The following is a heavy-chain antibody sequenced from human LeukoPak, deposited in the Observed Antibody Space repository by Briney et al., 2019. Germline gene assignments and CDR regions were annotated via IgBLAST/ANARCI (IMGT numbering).Heavy chain of an antibody. D-gene: IGHD6-13*01. J-gene: IGHJ5*02. V-gene: IGHV4-59*01. CDR3: ARARYSSSWYRGRNWFDP. CDR1: GGSISSYY. Sequence: SETLSLTCTVSGGSISSYYWGWIRQPPGKGLEWIGYIYYSGSTNYNPSLKSRVTISVDTSKNQFSLKLSSVTAADTAVYYCARARYSSSWYRGRNWFDPWGQGTLVTVSS. CDR2: IYYSGST.